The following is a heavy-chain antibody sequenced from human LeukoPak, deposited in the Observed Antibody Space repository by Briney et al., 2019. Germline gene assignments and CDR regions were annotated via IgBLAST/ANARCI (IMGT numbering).Heavy chain of an antibody. Sequence: GGSLRLSCAASGFTFNSYSMNWVRQAPGKGLEWVSSISGSNSYIYYADSVKGRFTTSRDNAKSSLYLQMNSLRAEDTAVYYCGRGHWGLDYWGQGALVTVSS. V-gene: IGHV3-21*01. D-gene: IGHD7-27*01. J-gene: IGHJ4*02. CDR2: ISGSNSYI. CDR1: GFTFNSYS. CDR3: GRGHWGLDY.